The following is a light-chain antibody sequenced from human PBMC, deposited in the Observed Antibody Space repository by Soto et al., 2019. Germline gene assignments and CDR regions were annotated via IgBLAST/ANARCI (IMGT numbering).Light chain of an antibody. V-gene: IGKV1-39*01. CDR1: LGIRNY. CDR2: SAS. J-gene: IGKJ4*01. CDR3: QQSFSSPLT. Sequence: DIQMTQSPSSLPASIGDRVTITCRASLGIRNYLNWYQQKPGKAPDLLIFSASSLYSGVPSRFSGSGSGTHFTLTITSLHPEDFAIYYCQQSFSSPLTFGGGTKVEI.